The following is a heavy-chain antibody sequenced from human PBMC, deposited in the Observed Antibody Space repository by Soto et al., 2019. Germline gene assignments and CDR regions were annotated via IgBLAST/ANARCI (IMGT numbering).Heavy chain of an antibody. CDR3: ARTPLYGDYGVSYYYYGMDV. D-gene: IGHD4-17*01. Sequence: SETLSLTCTVSGGSISSVGYYWSWIRQHPGKGLEWIGYIYYSGSTYYNPSLKSRVTISVDTSKNQFSLKLSSVTAADTAVYYCARTPLYGDYGVSYYYYGMDVWGQGTTVTVSS. CDR2: IYYSGST. CDR1: GGSISSVGYY. J-gene: IGHJ6*02. V-gene: IGHV4-31*03.